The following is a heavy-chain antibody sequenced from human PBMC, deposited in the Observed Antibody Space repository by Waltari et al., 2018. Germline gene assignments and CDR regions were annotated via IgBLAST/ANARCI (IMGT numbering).Heavy chain of an antibody. CDR3: ARDQWFAFDI. CDR1: GFTLSSCW. CDR2: IKKDGSEE. V-gene: IGHV3-7*01. D-gene: IGHD3-22*01. J-gene: IGHJ3*02. Sequence: EVQLVESGGGLVQPGGSLRLPCAASGFTLSSCWMSWVRQAQGKGPEWVANIKKDGSEEYYVDSVRGRFTISRDNAKNSLYLQMNSLRPEDTAVYYCARDQWFAFDIWGQGTMVTVSS.